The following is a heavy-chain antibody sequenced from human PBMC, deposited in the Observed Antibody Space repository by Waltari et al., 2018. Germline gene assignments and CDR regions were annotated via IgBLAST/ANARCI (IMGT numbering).Heavy chain of an antibody. Sequence: QVQLVQSGAEVKKPGSSVKVSCKASVGTFSSYAISWVRQAPGQGLEWMGVFSPIFGTANYARRFQGRVTITADESTSTAYMELSSLRSEDTAVYYCATWGDGYKVDPFYWGQGTLVTVSS. CDR2: FSPIFGTA. CDR3: ATWGDGYKVDPFY. CDR1: VGTFSSYA. D-gene: IGHD5-12*01. V-gene: IGHV1-69*13. J-gene: IGHJ4*02.